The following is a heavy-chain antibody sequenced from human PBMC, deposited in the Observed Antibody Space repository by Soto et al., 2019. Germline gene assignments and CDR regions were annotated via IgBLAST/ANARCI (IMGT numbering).Heavy chain of an antibody. CDR2: ISAYNGNT. V-gene: IGHV1-18*01. J-gene: IGHJ1*01. CDR1: GGTFSSYA. Sequence: ASVKVSCKASGGTFSSYAISWVRQAPGQGLEWMGWISAYNGNTNYAQKLQGRVTMTTDTSTSTAYMELRSLRSDDTAVYYCARDLLPTPLYFQHWGQGTLVTVSS. CDR3: ARDLLPTPLYFQH.